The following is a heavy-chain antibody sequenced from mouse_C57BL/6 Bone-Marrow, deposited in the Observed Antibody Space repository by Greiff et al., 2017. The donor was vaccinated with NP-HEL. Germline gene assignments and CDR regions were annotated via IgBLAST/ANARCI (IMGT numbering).Heavy chain of an antibody. V-gene: IGHV1-47*01. CDR3: AKGRLYGNYGYFDV. D-gene: IGHD2-1*01. Sequence: VQLQQSGAELVKPGASVKMSCKASGYTFTTYPIEWMKQNHGKSLEWIGNFHPYNDDTKYNEKFKGKATLTVEKSSSTVYLELSRLTSDDSAVYYCAKGRLYGNYGYFDVWGTGTTVTVSS. J-gene: IGHJ1*03. CDR1: GYTFTTYP. CDR2: FHPYNDDT.